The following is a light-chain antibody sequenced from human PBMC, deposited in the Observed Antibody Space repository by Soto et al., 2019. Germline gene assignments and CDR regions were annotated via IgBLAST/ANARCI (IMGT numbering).Light chain of an antibody. V-gene: IGKV3-20*01. Sequence: EIVLTQSPGTLSLSPGESATLSCRASQTVSITYLTWYQQKPGQAPRLLIFGASKRATGIPDRFSGSGSGTDFTLTITRLEPEDFAVYYCQEYDDSPPITFGLGTRLENK. CDR3: QEYDDSPPIT. CDR1: QTVSITY. J-gene: IGKJ5*01. CDR2: GAS.